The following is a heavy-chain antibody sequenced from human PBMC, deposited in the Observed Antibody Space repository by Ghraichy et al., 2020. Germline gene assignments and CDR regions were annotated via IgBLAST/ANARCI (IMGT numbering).Heavy chain of an antibody. CDR3: ARDARYYYGMDV. V-gene: IGHV3-48*02. CDR1: GFTFSSYN. Sequence: LSLTCAASGFTFSSYNMNWVRQAPGKGLEWVSYISSSSSIIYHADSVKGRFTISRDNAKNSLYLQMNSLRDEDTAVYYCARDARYYYGMDVWGQGTTVTVSS. CDR2: ISSSSSII. J-gene: IGHJ6*02.